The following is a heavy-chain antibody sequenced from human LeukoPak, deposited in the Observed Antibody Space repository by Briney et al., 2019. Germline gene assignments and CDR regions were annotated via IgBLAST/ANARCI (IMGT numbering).Heavy chain of an antibody. V-gene: IGHV3-21*01. CDR3: ARVLVVPAADNDY. CDR1: GFTFSSYS. J-gene: IGHJ4*02. D-gene: IGHD2-2*01. CDR2: ISSSSSYI. Sequence: GGSLSLSCAASGFTFSSYSMNWVRQAPGKGLEWVSSISSSSSYIYYADSVKGRFTISRDNAKNSLYLQMNSLRAEDTAVYYCARVLVVPAADNDYWGQGTLVTVSS.